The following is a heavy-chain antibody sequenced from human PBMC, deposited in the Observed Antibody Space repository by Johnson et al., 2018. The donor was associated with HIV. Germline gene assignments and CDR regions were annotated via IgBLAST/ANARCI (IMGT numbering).Heavy chain of an antibody. J-gene: IGHJ3*02. CDR1: GFTFSSYG. CDR3: ARDDGGGGDAFDI. CDR2: IHYDGSNK. Sequence: QVQLVESGGGVVQPGRSLRLSCAASGFTFSSYGMHWVRQAPGKGLEWVAFIHYDGSNKYYADSVKGRFTISRDNSKNTLYLQMNSLRAEDTAVYYCARDDGGGGDAFDIWGPGTMVTVS. D-gene: IGHD2-15*01. V-gene: IGHV3-30*03.